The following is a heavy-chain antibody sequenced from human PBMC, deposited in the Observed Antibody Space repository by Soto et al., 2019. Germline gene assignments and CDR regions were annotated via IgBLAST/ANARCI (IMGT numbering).Heavy chain of an antibody. J-gene: IGHJ6*02. D-gene: IGHD3-10*01. CDR1: GYTFTSYG. CDR3: AGSYYGSGTPYYYGMDV. Sequence: QVQLVQSGAEVKKPGASVKVSCKASGYTFTSYGISWVRQAPGQGLEWMGWISAYNGNTNYAQKLQGRVTRTTDTSTSTAYMELRSLRSVDTTVYYCAGSYYGSGTPYYYGMDVWGQGTTVTVSS. V-gene: IGHV1-18*01. CDR2: ISAYNGNT.